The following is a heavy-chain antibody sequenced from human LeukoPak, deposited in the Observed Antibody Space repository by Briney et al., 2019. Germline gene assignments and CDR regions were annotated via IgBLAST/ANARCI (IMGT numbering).Heavy chain of an antibody. CDR2: IYTSGST. CDR3: ARGRRSSWMDDY. CDR1: GVSISSYY. Sequence: SETLSLTCSVSGVSISSYYWSWIRQPAGKGLEWIGRIYTSGSTSYNPSLKSRVTMSGDTSKNQISLKLSSVTAADTAVYYCARGRRSSWMDDYWGQGTLVTVSS. D-gene: IGHD6-13*01. V-gene: IGHV4-4*07. J-gene: IGHJ4*02.